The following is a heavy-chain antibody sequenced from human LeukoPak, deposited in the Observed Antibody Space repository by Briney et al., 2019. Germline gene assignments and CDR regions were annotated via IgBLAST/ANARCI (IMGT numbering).Heavy chain of an antibody. Sequence: PSETLSLTCTVSGGSISSYYWSWIRQPPGKGLEWIGYIYYSGSTNYNPSLKSRVTISVDTSKNQFSLKLSSVTAADTAVYYCARDGRRYDSSGYYRRNWFDPWGQRTLVTVSS. J-gene: IGHJ5*02. V-gene: IGHV4-59*01. CDR1: GGSISSYY. CDR3: ARDGRRYDSSGYYRRNWFDP. CDR2: IYYSGST. D-gene: IGHD3-22*01.